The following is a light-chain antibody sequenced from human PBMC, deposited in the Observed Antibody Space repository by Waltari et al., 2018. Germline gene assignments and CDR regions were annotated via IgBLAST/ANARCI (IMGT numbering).Light chain of an antibody. Sequence: SFDLTQPPSVSVSPGQTFSIACSSGDDLGDKNVCWYQQRPGQSAILGMFLDSVRPSGIPGRFSGSKSGNTATRTISETQPVDEAEYYCQAWDTITVVFGGGTKVTVL. CDR1: DLGDKN. CDR3: QAWDTITVV. J-gene: IGLJ2*01. V-gene: IGLV3-1*01. CDR2: LDS.